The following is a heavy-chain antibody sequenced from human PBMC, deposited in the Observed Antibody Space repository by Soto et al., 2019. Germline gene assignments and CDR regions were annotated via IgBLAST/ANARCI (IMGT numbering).Heavy chain of an antibody. D-gene: IGHD6-19*01. J-gene: IGHJ4*02. CDR2: INWNGGST. CDR1: GFTFDDYG. CDR3: ARLYSSGWYGPGPY. Sequence: GGSLRLSCAASGFTFDDYGMSWVRQAPGKGLEWVSGINWNGGSTGYADSVRGRFTISRDNAKNSLYLQMNSLRAEDTALYYCARLYSSGWYGPGPYSGQGTLVTGST. V-gene: IGHV3-20*04.